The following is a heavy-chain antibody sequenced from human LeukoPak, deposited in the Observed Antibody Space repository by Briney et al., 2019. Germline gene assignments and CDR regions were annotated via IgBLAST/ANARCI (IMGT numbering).Heavy chain of an antibody. J-gene: IGHJ4*02. V-gene: IGHV1-2*02. CDR3: AREVLHCSASSCPHDY. CDR1: GYTSTDYF. Sequence: ASVKVSCKASGYTSTDYFIHWVRQAPGQGLEWMAWINPNSGYSSYAQKFQGRVAMTRDTSITTAYMELSRLRSDDTAVYFCAREVLHCSASSCPHDYWGQGTLVTVSS. CDR2: INPNSGYS. D-gene: IGHD2-2*01.